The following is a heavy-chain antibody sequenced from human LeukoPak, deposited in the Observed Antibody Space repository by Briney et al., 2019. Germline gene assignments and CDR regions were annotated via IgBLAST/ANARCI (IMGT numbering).Heavy chain of an antibody. V-gene: IGHV4-39*01. Sequence: SETLSLTCAVSGGSISSGGYYWGWIRQPPGKGLEWIGSIYYSGSTDYTPSLKSRVTISVDTSKNQFSLKLSSMTAADTAVYYCARREMATIYFDYWGQGTLVTVSP. J-gene: IGHJ4*02. D-gene: IGHD5-24*01. CDR2: IYYSGST. CDR1: GGSISSGGYY. CDR3: ARREMATIYFDY.